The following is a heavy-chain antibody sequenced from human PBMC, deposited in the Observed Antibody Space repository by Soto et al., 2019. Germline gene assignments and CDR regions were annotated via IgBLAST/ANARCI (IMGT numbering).Heavy chain of an antibody. CDR3: ARDRHRKYSLEWLSSFDY. D-gene: IGHD3-3*01. J-gene: IGHJ4*02. CDR2: ISYDGSNK. CDR1: GFTFSSYA. V-gene: IGHV3-30-3*01. Sequence: PGGSLRLSCAASGFTFSSYAMHWVRQAPGKGLEWVAVISYDGSNKYYADSVKGRFTISRDNSKNTLYLQMNSLRAEDTAVYYCARDRHRKYSLEWLSSFDYWGQGTLVTVSS.